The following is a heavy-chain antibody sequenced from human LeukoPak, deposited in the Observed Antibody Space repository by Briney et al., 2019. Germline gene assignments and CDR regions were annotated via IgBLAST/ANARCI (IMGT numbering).Heavy chain of an antibody. CDR1: GGSFSDYY. CDR3: AYSSGYQQQ. Sequence: SETLSLTCAVYGGSFSDYYWSWIRQPPGEGLEWIGEINHSGSTNYNPSLKSRVTISVDTSKNQFSLKLSSVTAADTAVYYCAYSSGYQQQWGQGTLVTVSS. CDR2: INHSGST. D-gene: IGHD3-22*01. V-gene: IGHV4-34*01. J-gene: IGHJ1*01.